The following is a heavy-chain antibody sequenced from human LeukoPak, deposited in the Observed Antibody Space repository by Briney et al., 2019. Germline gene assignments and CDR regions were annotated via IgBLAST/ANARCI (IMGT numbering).Heavy chain of an antibody. D-gene: IGHD3/OR15-3a*01. CDR2: INHSGST. CDR3: ARQTGSGLFILP. Sequence: SETLSLTCAVYGGSFSGYYWSWIRQPPGKGLEWIGEINHSGSTNYNPSLKSRVTISIDTSKNQFSLRLSSVTAADTAVYYCARQTGSGLFILPGGQGTLVTVSS. CDR1: GGSFSGYY. V-gene: IGHV4-34*01. J-gene: IGHJ4*02.